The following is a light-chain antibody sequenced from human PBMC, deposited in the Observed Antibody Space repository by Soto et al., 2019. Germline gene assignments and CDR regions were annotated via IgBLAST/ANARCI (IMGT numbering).Light chain of an antibody. Sequence: QSVLTQPASASGSTGQSVTISCTGTSSDVGGYNYVSWYQQHPGKAPKLMISEVSKRPSGVPDRFSGSKSGNTASLTVSGLQAEDEADYYCSSFAGNNNLVFGGGTQLTV. CDR1: SSDVGGYNY. V-gene: IGLV2-8*01. CDR3: SSFAGNNNLV. CDR2: EVS. J-gene: IGLJ2*01.